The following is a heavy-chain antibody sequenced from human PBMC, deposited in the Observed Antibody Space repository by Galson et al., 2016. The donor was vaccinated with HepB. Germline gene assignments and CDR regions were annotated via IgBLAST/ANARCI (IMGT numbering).Heavy chain of an antibody. CDR1: GYSFTTYT. Sequence: SVKVSCKASGYSFTTYTMNWVRQAPGQGLEWMGWINTNTGNPTYAQGFTGRFVFALETSVSTAYLQIISLKAEDTAVYYCARDPSVRLLRHFDLWGRGTLVTVSS. V-gene: IGHV7-4-1*02. CDR3: ARDPSVRLLRHFDL. D-gene: IGHD6-25*01. J-gene: IGHJ2*01. CDR2: INTNTGNP.